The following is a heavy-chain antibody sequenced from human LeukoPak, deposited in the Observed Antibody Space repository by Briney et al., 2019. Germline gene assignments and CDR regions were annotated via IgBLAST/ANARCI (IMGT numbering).Heavy chain of an antibody. CDR3: ARWGSLINYYDSSGSDDY. Sequence: GRSLRLSCAASGFTFSSYGMHWVRQAPGKGLEWVAVISYDGSNKYYADSVKGRFTISRDNSKNTLYLQMSSLRAEDTAVYYCARWGSLINYYDSSGSDDYWGQGTLVTVSS. CDR1: GFTFSSYG. J-gene: IGHJ4*02. V-gene: IGHV3-30*03. D-gene: IGHD3-22*01. CDR2: ISYDGSNK.